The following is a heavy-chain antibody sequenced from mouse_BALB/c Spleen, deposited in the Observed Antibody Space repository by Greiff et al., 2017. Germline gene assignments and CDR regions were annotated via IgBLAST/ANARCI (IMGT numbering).Heavy chain of an antibody. Sequence: QVQLKESGAELVRPGTSVKVSCKASGYAFTNYLIEWVKQRPGQGLEWIGVINPGSGGTNYNEKFKGKATLTADKSSSTAYMQLKSLTSEDSAVYYCARSQVLRLRAMDYWGQGTSVTVSS. D-gene: IGHD1-2*01. CDR2: INPGSGGT. V-gene: IGHV1-54*01. CDR3: ARSQVLRLRAMDY. J-gene: IGHJ4*01. CDR1: GYAFTNYL.